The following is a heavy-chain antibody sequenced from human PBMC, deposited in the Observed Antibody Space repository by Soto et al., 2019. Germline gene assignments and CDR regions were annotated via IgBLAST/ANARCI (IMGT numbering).Heavy chain of an antibody. V-gene: IGHV1-18*01. CDR1: GYTFTSYG. D-gene: IGHD4-17*01. Sequence: ASVKVSCKASGYTFTSYGISWVRQAPGQGLEWMGWISAYNGNTNYAQKLQGRVTMTTDTSTSTAYMELRSLRSDDTAVYYCARDSPTVVTPLGFDYWGQGTLVTVSS. CDR2: ISAYNGNT. CDR3: ARDSPTVVTPLGFDY. J-gene: IGHJ4*02.